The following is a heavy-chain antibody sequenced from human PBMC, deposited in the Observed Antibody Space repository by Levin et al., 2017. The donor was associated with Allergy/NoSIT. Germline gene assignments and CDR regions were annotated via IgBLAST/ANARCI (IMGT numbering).Heavy chain of an antibody. CDR2: TWYDESKT. V-gene: IGHV3-33*01. D-gene: IGHD4-11*01. J-gene: IGHJ5*02. CDR1: GFTFSNYG. CDR3: TRDPSPYSNYVANWFDH. Sequence: QAGGSLRLSCAASGFTFSNYGLHWVRQAPGKGLEWVAVTWYDESKTYYADSVKGRFTISRDNSKNTLYLQMNDLRVEDTAVYYCTRDPSPYSNYVANWFDHWGQGTLVTVSS.